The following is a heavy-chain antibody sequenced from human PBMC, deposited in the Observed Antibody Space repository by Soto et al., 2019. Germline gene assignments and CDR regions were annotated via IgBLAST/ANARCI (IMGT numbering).Heavy chain of an antibody. J-gene: IGHJ6*02. D-gene: IGHD2-2*02. V-gene: IGHV1-2*02. Sequence: GASLKVSCKASGYTLSGDYIHWLRQAPGQGLEWMGWINPNSGGTNYAQKFQGRVTVTRDTPTSTAYMELSRLASDDTAVYYCARSLTEGYCTITGCYTRPLYGMDVWGQGTTVTVSS. CDR3: ARSLTEGYCTITGCYTRPLYGMDV. CDR1: GYTLSGDY. CDR2: INPNSGGT.